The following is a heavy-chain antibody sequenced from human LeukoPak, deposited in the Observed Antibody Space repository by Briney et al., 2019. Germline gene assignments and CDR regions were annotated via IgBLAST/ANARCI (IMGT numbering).Heavy chain of an antibody. D-gene: IGHD3-10*01. CDR3: ARDRSYYGSGSLHY. J-gene: IGHJ4*02. Sequence: GASAKVSCKASGYTFTSYGISWVRQAPGQGLEWMGWIIAYNGNTNYAQKLQGRVTMTTETSTSKAYMELRSLRSDDTAVYYCARDRSYYGSGSLHYWGQGTLVTVSS. CDR1: GYTFTSYG. CDR2: IIAYNGNT. V-gene: IGHV1-18*04.